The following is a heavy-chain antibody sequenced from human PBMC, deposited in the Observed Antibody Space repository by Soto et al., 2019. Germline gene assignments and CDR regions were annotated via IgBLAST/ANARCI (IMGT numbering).Heavy chain of an antibody. CDR1: GFPFSSYS. Sequence: EVQLVESGGGLVKPGGSLRLSCAASGFPFSSYSMNWVRQAPGKGLEWVSSISSSSSYIYYADSVKGRFTISRDNAKNALYRQMNSLRAEDTAVYYCPSSPGLVDYAFVIWGQGTMVTVSS. D-gene: IGHD2-2*01. V-gene: IGHV3-21*01. J-gene: IGHJ3*02. CDR3: PSSPGLVDYAFVI. CDR2: ISSSSSYI.